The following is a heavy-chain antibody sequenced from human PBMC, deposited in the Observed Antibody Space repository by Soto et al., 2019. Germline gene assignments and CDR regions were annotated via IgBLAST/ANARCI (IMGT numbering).Heavy chain of an antibody. CDR1: GYIFTTYG. CDR2: ISAHNGNT. V-gene: IGHV1-18*01. J-gene: IGHJ4*02. D-gene: IGHD1-1*01. CDR3: ARGRYGDY. Sequence: QVHLVQSGAEAKKPGASVQVSCKGSGYIFTTYGITWVRQAPGQGLEWMGWISAHNGNTNYAQKLQGRVTVTRDTSTSTAYMELMNLRSDDTAVYYCARGRYGDYWGQGALVTVSS.